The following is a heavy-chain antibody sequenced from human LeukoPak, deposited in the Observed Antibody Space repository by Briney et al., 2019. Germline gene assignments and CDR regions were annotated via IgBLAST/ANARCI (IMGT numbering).Heavy chain of an antibody. CDR3: VSFYETY. CDR2: INSDGSWT. J-gene: IGHJ4*02. Sequence: GGSLRLSCAASGNYWMHWVRQAPGKGLMWVSHINSDGSWTSYADSVKGRFTISKDNAKNAVYLQMNSLRAEDTAVYYCVSFYETYWGRGTLVTVSS. V-gene: IGHV3-74*01. CDR1: GNYW. D-gene: IGHD2/OR15-2a*01.